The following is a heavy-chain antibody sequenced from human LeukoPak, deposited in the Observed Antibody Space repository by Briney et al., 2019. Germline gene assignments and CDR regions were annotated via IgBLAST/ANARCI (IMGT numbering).Heavy chain of an antibody. J-gene: IGHJ6*02. V-gene: IGHV3-21*01. CDR1: GFTFSDYS. D-gene: IGHD3-10*01. Sequence: GGSLRLSCAASGFTFSDYSMNWFRQAPGKGLEWVSSISSTSSDMYYADSVKGRFTISRDDVKNSLYLQMNSLRAEDTALYYCARHYGYYYYGMDVWGQGTTVTVSS. CDR2: ISSTSSDM. CDR3: ARHYGYYYYGMDV.